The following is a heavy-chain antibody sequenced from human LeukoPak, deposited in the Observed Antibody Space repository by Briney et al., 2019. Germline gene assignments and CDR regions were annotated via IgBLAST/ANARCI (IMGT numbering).Heavy chain of an antibody. CDR3: ARRMAASATGGRFQD. Sequence: GGSLRLSCAASGFTFSSSAMSWVRQAPGKGLEWVSAISNNGGYTYYADSVQGRFTISRDNSKSTLCLQMNSLKAEDTAVYYCARRMAASATGGRFQDWGQGSLVTVSS. V-gene: IGHV3-23*01. D-gene: IGHD6-25*01. CDR2: ISNNGGYT. CDR1: GFTFSSSA. J-gene: IGHJ1*01.